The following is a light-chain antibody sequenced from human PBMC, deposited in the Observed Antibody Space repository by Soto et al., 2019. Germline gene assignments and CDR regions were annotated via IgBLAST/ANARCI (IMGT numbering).Light chain of an antibody. J-gene: IGKJ5*01. CDR1: QSVSSR. CDR3: QHYAHNSPIT. V-gene: IGKV3-20*01. Sequence: DILMTQSPDSLSLSPGERATLSCRASQSVSSRLAWYQQRPGQAPRLLISGASSRATGIPDRFSGSGSGTDFTLTISRLEPEDFALYYCQHYAHNSPITFGQGTRLEIK. CDR2: GAS.